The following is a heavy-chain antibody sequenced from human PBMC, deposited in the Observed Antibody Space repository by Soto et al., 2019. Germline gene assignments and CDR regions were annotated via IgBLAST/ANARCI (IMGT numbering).Heavy chain of an antibody. Sequence: SETLSLTCTVAGGSISSYYWSWIRQPPGKGLEWIGYIYYSGSTNYNPSLKSRVTISVDTSKNQFSLKLSSVTAADTAVYYCARVWDTAMDKGTWFDPWGQGTLVTVS. D-gene: IGHD5-18*01. CDR2: IYYSGST. CDR1: GGSISSYY. V-gene: IGHV4-59*01. J-gene: IGHJ5*02. CDR3: ARVWDTAMDKGTWFDP.